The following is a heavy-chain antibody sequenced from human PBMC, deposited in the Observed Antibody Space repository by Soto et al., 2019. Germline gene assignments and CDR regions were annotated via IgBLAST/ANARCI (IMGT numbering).Heavy chain of an antibody. CDR3: ARKGYSSSWYRYYYYGMDV. J-gene: IGHJ6*02. Sequence: SETLSLTCTVSGGSISSGGYYWSWIRQHPGKGLEWIGYIYYSGSTYYNPSLKSRVAISVDTSKNQFSLKLSSVTAADTAVYYCARKGYSSSWYRYYYYGMDVWGQGTTVTVSS. CDR2: IYYSGST. V-gene: IGHV4-31*03. CDR1: GGSISSGGYY. D-gene: IGHD6-13*01.